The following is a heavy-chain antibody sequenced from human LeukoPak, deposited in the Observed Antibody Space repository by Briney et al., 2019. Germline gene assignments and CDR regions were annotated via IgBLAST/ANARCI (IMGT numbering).Heavy chain of an antibody. V-gene: IGHV5-51*01. CDR1: GYSFTSYW. D-gene: IGHD3-22*01. CDR3: ARRDYYDSNPDY. J-gene: IGHJ4*02. CDR2: IYPGDSDT. Sequence: GESLQISSKGSGYSFTSYWIGWVRQLPGKGLEWMGIIYPGDSDTRYSPSFQGHVTISADKSISTSYLQWSSLKASDTTMYYFARRDYYDSNPDYWGQGTLVTVSS.